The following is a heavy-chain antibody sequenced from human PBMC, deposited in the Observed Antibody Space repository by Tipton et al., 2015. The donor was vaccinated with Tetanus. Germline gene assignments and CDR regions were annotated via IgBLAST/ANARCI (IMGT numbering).Heavy chain of an antibody. D-gene: IGHD3-22*01. J-gene: IGHJ6*03. CDR3: ARDVGRDYYDSSGYYMDV. CDR2: ISAHNGNT. V-gene: IGHV1-18*01. Sequence: QVQLVQSGAEVKKPGASVKVSCKASGYTFTSYGISWVRQAPGQGLEWMGWISAHNGNTNYAQKLQGRVTMTTDTSTSTAYMELRSLRSDDTAVYYCARDVGRDYYDSSGYYMDVWGKGTTVTVSS. CDR1: GYTFTSYG.